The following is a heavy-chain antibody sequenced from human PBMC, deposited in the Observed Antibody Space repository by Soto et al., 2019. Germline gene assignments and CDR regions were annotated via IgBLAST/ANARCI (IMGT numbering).Heavy chain of an antibody. CDR1: KFTFSNYG. CDR3: ARPMGGYNFDY. D-gene: IGHD3-22*01. CDR2: ISYDGSSE. V-gene: IGHV3-30-3*01. J-gene: IGHJ4*02. Sequence: QVQLVESGGGVVQPGRSLRLSCAASKFTFSNYGMHWVRQAPGKGLEWVAVISYDGSSENYAESVKGRFTISRDNSKNTLYLQMNSLRAEDTAVYYGARPMGGYNFDYWGQGTLVTVSS.